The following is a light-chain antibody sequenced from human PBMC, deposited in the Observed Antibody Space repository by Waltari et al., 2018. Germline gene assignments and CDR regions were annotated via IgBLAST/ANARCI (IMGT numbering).Light chain of an antibody. CDR3: SSYTTSSTWV. J-gene: IGLJ3*02. CDR2: EVA. V-gene: IGLV2-14*01. CDR1: SSAVGGQHH. Sequence: QSALTKPASVSGSPGQSITISCTGPSSAVGGQHHVCWYQQYPGKAPNLIIYEVANRPSGVSNRFSGSKSGNMASLTISGLQAEDEADYYCSSYTTSSTWVFGGGTKLTVL.